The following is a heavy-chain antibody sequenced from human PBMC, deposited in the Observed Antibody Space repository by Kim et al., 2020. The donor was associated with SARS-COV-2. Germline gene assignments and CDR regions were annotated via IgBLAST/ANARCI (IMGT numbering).Heavy chain of an antibody. D-gene: IGHD4-17*01. Sequence: LKSRVTISVDTSKKQFSLRLSSVTAADTAVYYCASRREDYGDLGGNIDYWGQGTLVTVSS. V-gene: IGHV4-31*02. J-gene: IGHJ4*02. CDR3: ASRREDYGDLGGNIDY.